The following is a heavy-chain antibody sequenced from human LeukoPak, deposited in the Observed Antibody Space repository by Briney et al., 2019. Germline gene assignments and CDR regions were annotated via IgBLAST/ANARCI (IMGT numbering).Heavy chain of an antibody. Sequence: GGSLRLSCAASGFTFSDYYMSWIRQAPGKGLEWVSYISCSSSYTNYADSVKGRFTISRDNAKSSLYLQMNSLRAEDTAVYYCARDELLGYCSGGSCYGHNWLDPWGQGTLVTVSS. V-gene: IGHV3-11*06. D-gene: IGHD2-15*01. CDR3: ARDELLGYCSGGSCYGHNWLDP. CDR1: GFTFSDYY. CDR2: ISCSSSYT. J-gene: IGHJ5*02.